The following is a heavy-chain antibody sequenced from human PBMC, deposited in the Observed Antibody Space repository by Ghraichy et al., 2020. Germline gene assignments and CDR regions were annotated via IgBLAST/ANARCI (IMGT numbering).Heavy chain of an antibody. Sequence: GGSLRLSCAASGFTFSSYGMHWVRQAPGKGLEWVAVISYDGSNKYYADSVKGRFTISRDNSKNTLYLQMNSLRAEDTAVYYCAKRARFGELNYYYYYMDVWGKGTTVTVSS. CDR1: GFTFSSYG. CDR3: AKRARFGELNYYYYYMDV. CDR2: ISYDGSNK. D-gene: IGHD3-10*01. V-gene: IGHV3-30*18. J-gene: IGHJ6*03.